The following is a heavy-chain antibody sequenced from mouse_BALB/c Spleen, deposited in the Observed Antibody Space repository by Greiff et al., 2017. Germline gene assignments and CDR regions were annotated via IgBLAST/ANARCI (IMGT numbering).Heavy chain of an antibody. CDR1: GFAFSSYD. D-gene: IGHD2-4*01. J-gene: IGHJ4*01. CDR3: ARHVDYDGGYAMDY. Sequence: EVKLVESGGGLVKPGGSLKLSCAASGFAFSSYDMSWVRQTPEKRLEWVAYISSGGGSTYYPDTVKGRFTISRDNAKNTLYLQMSSLKSEDTAMYYCARHVDYDGGYAMDYWGQGTSVTVSS. CDR2: ISSGGGST. V-gene: IGHV5-12-1*01.